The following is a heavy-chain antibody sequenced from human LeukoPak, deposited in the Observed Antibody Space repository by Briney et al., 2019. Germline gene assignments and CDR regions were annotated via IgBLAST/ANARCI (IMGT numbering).Heavy chain of an antibody. Sequence: GRSLRLSCAASGFTFSSYAMHWVRQAPGKGLEWVAVISYDGSNKYYADSVKGRFTISRDNSKNTLYLQMNSLRAEDTAVYYCARVAWYCSGGSCYPNPYYYYGMDVWGQGTTVTVSS. V-gene: IGHV3-30-3*01. CDR2: ISYDGSNK. CDR1: GFTFSSYA. J-gene: IGHJ6*02. D-gene: IGHD2-15*01. CDR3: ARVAWYCSGGSCYPNPYYYYGMDV.